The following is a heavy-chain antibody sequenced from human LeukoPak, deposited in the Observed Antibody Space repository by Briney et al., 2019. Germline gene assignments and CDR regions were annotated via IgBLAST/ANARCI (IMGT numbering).Heavy chain of an antibody. D-gene: IGHD3-3*01. CDR2: IKQDGSEK. CDR1: GFTFSTYW. J-gene: IGHJ3*02. Sequence: GGSLRLSCAASGFTFSTYWMSWVRQAPGKGLEWVANIKQDGSEKNYVDSVKGRFTISRDNAENSLYLQMSSLGAEDTAVYYCARSRSVSGVVIMGAFDIWGQGTMVTVSS. V-gene: IGHV3-7*01. CDR3: ARSRSVSGVVIMGAFDI.